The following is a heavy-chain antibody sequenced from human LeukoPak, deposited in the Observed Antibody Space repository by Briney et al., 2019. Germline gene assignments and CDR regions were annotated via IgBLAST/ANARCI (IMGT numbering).Heavy chain of an antibody. J-gene: IGHJ4*02. Sequence: GGSLRLSCAASGFTFRGHWMSWVRQAPGKGLEWVANINQGGSDKYYVDSVKGRLTISRDNANNLLYLQMNSLRGEDTAVYYCTRDRSRAEDDWGQGTLVTVSS. CDR2: INQGGSDK. V-gene: IGHV3-7*01. CDR3: TRDRSRAEDD. D-gene: IGHD1-14*01. CDR1: GFTFRGHW.